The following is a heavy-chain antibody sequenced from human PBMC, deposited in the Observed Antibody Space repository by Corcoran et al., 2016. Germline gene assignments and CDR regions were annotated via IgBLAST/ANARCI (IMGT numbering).Heavy chain of an antibody. CDR2: ISSYNGYT. CDR1: GYTFTSYG. V-gene: IGHV1-18*01. D-gene: IGHD3-9*01. CDR3: AGGRAGCLTNCYIDGLDP. J-gene: IGHJ5*02. Sequence: QVQLVQSGGEVKKPGDSVKVSCKASGYTFTSYGFTWVRRAPGQGLGWMGWISSYNGYTKYEQKLQGRVTLTTDTATRTAYMELTNLRLEATAVYDWAGGRAGCLTNCYIDGLDPWGQGTLVTVSS.